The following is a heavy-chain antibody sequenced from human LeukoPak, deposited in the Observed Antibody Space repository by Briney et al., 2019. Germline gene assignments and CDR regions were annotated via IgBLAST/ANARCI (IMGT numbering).Heavy chain of an antibody. CDR2: ISGGGDST. Sequence: GGSLRLSCAASGFTFSSYAMSWARQAPGRGLEWVSAISGGGDSTYYADSVKGRFTISRDNSKNTLYLQMNSLRAEDTAVYYCAKTAGIAAAADFDYWGQGTLVTVSS. CDR3: AKTAGIAAAADFDY. V-gene: IGHV3-23*01. D-gene: IGHD6-13*01. J-gene: IGHJ4*02. CDR1: GFTFSSYA.